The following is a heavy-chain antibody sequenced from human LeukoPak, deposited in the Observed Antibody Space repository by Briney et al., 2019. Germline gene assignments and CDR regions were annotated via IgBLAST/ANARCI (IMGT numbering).Heavy chain of an antibody. CDR3: ASGRMVRGVTISYYFDY. J-gene: IGHJ4*02. CDR1: GFTFRSYG. D-gene: IGHD3-10*01. V-gene: IGHV3-33*01. Sequence: PGGSLRLSCAASGFTFRSYGMHWVRQAPGKGLEWVAIIWYDGTNKYYADSVKGRFTISRDNSKNTLYLQMNSLSVEDTAVYYCASGRMVRGVTISYYFDYWGQGTLVTVPS. CDR2: IWYDGTNK.